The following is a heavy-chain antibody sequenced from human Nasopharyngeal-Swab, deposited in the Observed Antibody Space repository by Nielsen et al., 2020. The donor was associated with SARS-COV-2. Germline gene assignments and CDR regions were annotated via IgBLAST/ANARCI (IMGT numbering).Heavy chain of an antibody. V-gene: IGHV3-53*01. Sequence: GGSLRLSCAVTGLTVSSTCMRWVRQAPGKGLEWVSVTEIGGTTHYADSVKGRFSISRDSSTNTLYLQMNNVRAEDTAVYYCARDLGGGYCTTTNCPGSWGQGTLVTVSS. CDR1: GLTVSSTC. D-gene: IGHD2-2*01. CDR2: TEIGGTT. J-gene: IGHJ1*01. CDR3: ARDLGGGYCTTTNCPGS.